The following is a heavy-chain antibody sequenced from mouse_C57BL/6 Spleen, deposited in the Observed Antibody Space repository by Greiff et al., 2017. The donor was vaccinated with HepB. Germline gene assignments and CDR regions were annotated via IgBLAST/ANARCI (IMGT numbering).Heavy chain of an antibody. CDR2: IDTSDSYT. CDR1: GYTFTSYW. CDR3: ARRRDRDFDY. Sequence: VQLQQPGAELVKPGASVKLSCKASGYTFTSYWMQWVKQRPGQGLEWIGEIDTSDSYTNYNQKFKGKATWTVDTSSSTAYMQLSSLTSEDSAVYYCARRRDRDFDYWGQGTTLTVSS. J-gene: IGHJ2*01. D-gene: IGHD3-3*01. V-gene: IGHV1-50*01.